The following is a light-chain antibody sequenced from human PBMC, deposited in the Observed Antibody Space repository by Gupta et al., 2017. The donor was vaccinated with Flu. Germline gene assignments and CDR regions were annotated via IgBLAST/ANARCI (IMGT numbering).Light chain of an antibody. Sequence: QSVLAQPPSASATPGQRVTISCSGSSTNIGSNYVNWYQQVPGTAPKLLIYGNSQRPSGVPDRFSGSKSGTSASLAISGLQSEDEADYYCAAWDDSLNGHYVFGTGTKVTAL. CDR1: STNIGSNY. V-gene: IGLV1-44*01. CDR2: GNS. J-gene: IGLJ1*01. CDR3: AAWDDSLNGHYV.